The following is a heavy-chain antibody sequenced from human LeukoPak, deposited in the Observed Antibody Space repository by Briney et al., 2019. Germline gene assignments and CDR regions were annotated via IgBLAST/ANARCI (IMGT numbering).Heavy chain of an antibody. CDR2: IYYRGST. CDR1: GGSISSYY. D-gene: IGHD2-15*01. CDR3: ARALTPIYCSGGACSYFDY. Sequence: SETLSLTCTASGGSISSYYWSWVRRPPGKGLEWSGYIYYRGSTNYNPPLTCPVTIPLYTSQNQFSLKVSSVPAADTAVYYCARALTPIYCSGGACSYFDYWRHGTLVTVST. J-gene: IGHJ4*01. V-gene: IGHV4-59*01.